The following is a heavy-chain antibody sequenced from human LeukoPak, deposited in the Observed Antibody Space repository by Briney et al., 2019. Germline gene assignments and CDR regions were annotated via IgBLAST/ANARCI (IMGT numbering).Heavy chain of an antibody. CDR1: GFTFSTYW. V-gene: IGHV3-7*05. J-gene: IGHJ4*02. CDR2: IEQDGSEK. Sequence: GGSLRLSCAASGFTFSTYWMSWVRQAPGKGLEWVANIEQDGSEKYYVDSVKGRFTISRDNAKNSLYLLMNSLRAEDTAVYSCARARGSDYYFDYWGQGTLVTVSS. D-gene: IGHD3-10*01. CDR3: ARARGSDYYFDY.